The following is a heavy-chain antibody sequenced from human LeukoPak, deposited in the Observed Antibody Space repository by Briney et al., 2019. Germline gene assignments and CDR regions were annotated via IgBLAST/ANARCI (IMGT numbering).Heavy chain of an antibody. D-gene: IGHD1-26*01. V-gene: IGHV3-23*01. CDR2: IIDGGNSI. J-gene: IGHJ4*02. Sequence: GGSLRLSCAASGFTFSSCAMSWVRQAPGKGLEWVSTIIDGGNSIYYADSAEGRFTISRDNSKNTLYLQMNSLRAGDTAVYYCAKDPIFSGSYGVFDYWGLGTLVTVSS. CDR3: AKDPIFSGSYGVFDY. CDR1: GFTFSSCA.